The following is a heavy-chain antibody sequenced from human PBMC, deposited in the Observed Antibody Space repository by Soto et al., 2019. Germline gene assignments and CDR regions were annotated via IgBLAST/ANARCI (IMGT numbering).Heavy chain of an antibody. Sequence: SETLSLTCAVYGGSFSGYYWSWIRQPPGKGLEWIGEINHSGSTNYNPSLKSRVTISVDTSKNQFSLKLSSVTAADTAVYYCARENSGRSYGMDVWGQGTTVTVCS. J-gene: IGHJ6*02. CDR2: INHSGST. CDR3: ARENSGRSYGMDV. V-gene: IGHV4-34*01. CDR1: GGSFSGYY. D-gene: IGHD3-10*01.